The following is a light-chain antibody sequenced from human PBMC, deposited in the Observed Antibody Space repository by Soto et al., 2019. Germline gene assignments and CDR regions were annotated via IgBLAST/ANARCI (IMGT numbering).Light chain of an antibody. CDR3: QQYNSYSGT. CDR1: RYIRTA. V-gene: IGKV1-17*01. J-gene: IGKJ1*01. CDR2: VAS. Sequence: GDRVTITCRASRYIRTALSWYQHRPGQAPKVLICVASSLQSGVPSRFSGSGSGTEGTITISSLQPDDCETYDGQQYNSYSGTFGQGTKVDNK.